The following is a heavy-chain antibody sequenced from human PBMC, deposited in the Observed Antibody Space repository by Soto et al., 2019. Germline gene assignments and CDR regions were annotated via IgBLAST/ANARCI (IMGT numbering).Heavy chain of an antibody. CDR1: GFTFSTYS. D-gene: IGHD2-15*01. Sequence: EVQLVESGGGLVQPGGSLRLSCAASGFTFSTYSMNWVRQAPGKGLEWVSYISSSSSTIYYADSLKGRFTISRDNAKKSLYLQMNSLRDEDTAVYYCARDRNIGYCSGGSCYSRAEGTFDIWGQGTLVTVSS. V-gene: IGHV3-48*02. J-gene: IGHJ3*02. CDR3: ARDRNIGYCSGGSCYSRAEGTFDI. CDR2: ISSSSSTI.